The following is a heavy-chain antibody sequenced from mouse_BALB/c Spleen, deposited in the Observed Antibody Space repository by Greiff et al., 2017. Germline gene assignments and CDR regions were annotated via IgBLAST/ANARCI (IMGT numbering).Heavy chain of an antibody. Sequence: VKLQESGAELARPRASVKLSCKASGYTFTSYWMQWVKQRPGQGLEWIGAIYPGDGDTRYTQKFKGKATLTADKSSSTAYMQLSSLASEDSAVYYCASGLRGYAMDYWGQGTSVTVSS. V-gene: IGHV1-87*01. CDR3: ASGLRGYAMDY. D-gene: IGHD2-4*01. CDR1: GYTFTSYW. CDR2: IYPGDGDT. J-gene: IGHJ4*01.